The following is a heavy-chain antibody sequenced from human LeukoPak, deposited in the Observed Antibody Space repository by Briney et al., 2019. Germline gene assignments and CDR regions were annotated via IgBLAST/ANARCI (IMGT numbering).Heavy chain of an antibody. J-gene: IGHJ4*02. D-gene: IGHD3-10*01. CDR3: ARVMYYYGSGSYWDY. CDR1: GGSFSGYY. Sequence: SETLSLTCAVYGGSFSGYYWSWIRQPPGKGLEWIGEINHSGSTNYNPSLKSRVTISVDTSKNQFSLKLSSVTAADTAVYYCARVMYYYGSGSYWDYWGQGTLVTVSS. CDR2: INHSGST. V-gene: IGHV4-34*01.